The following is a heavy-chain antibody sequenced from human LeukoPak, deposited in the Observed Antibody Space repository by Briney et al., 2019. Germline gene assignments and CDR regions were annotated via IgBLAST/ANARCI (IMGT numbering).Heavy chain of an antibody. Sequence: PGGSLRLSCAASGFTFSSYWMHWVRQAPGKGLVWVSRINSDGSSTDYADSVKGRFTISRDNAKNTLYLQMNSLRAEDTAVYYCARGGSAWYSFDYWGQGTLVTVSS. J-gene: IGHJ4*02. CDR3: ARGGSAWYSFDY. V-gene: IGHV3-74*01. D-gene: IGHD6-19*01. CDR2: INSDGSST. CDR1: GFTFSSYW.